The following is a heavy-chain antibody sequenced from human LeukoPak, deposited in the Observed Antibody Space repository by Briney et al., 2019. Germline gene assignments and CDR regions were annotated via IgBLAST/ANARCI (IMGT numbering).Heavy chain of an antibody. CDR1: GFSFSRYW. D-gene: IGHD2-8*01. Sequence: GGSLRLPCAGSGFSFSRYWMAWVRQAPGKGLEWVASINQDVSRIHYVDSVKGRFTISRDNAKNSLFLQMNSLRVEDTAVYYCARLKDDVTKFDYWGQGTLVTVSS. V-gene: IGHV3-7*01. CDR2: INQDVSRI. CDR3: ARLKDDVTKFDY. J-gene: IGHJ4*02.